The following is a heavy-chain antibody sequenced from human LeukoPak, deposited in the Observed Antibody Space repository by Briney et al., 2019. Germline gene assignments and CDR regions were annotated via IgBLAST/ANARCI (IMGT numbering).Heavy chain of an antibody. J-gene: IGHJ5*02. V-gene: IGHV3-21*05. D-gene: IGHD4-17*01. CDR3: ARSYDYGDYGLTWFDP. CDR2: ISSSSSYT. CDR1: GFTFSSYA. Sequence: GGSLRLSCAASGFTFSSYAMSWVRQAPGKGLEWVSYISSSSSYTNYADSVKGRFTISRDNAKNSLYLQMNSLRAEDTAVYYCARSYDYGDYGLTWFDPWGQGTLVTVSS.